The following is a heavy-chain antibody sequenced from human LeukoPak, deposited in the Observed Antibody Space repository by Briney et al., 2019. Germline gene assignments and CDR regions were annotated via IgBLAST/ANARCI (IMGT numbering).Heavy chain of an antibody. D-gene: IGHD3-22*01. CDR2: IIPIFGTA. J-gene: IGHJ4*02. V-gene: IGHV1-69*06. Sequence: GASVKVSCKASGGTFSSYAISWVRQAPGQGLEWMGGIIPIFGTANYAQKFQGRVTITADKSTSTAYMELSSLRSEDTAVYYCARADPNYYDSSGFDYWGQGTLVTVSS. CDR3: ARADPNYYDSSGFDY. CDR1: GGTFSSYA.